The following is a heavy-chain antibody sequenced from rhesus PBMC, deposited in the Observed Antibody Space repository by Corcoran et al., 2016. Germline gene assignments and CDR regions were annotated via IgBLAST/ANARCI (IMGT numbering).Heavy chain of an antibody. D-gene: IGHD3-34*01. CDR2: IYGSSGST. J-gene: IGHJ4*01. Sequence: QVQLQESGPGVVKPSETLALTCAVSDYSISSGYDWSWIRQPQGKGLEWFGYIYGSSGSTNSTPSVKNRFTISKVTSTNQFSLKLSSVTSSDTAVYYCARAVEWGDYYGYLDYWGQGVLVNVSS. CDR1: DYSISSGYD. V-gene: IGHV4-127*01. CDR3: ARAVEWGDYYGYLDY.